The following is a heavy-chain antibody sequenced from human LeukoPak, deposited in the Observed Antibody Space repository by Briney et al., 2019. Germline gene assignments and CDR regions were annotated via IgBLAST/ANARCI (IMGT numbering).Heavy chain of an antibody. CDR3: ARPRPFGWYFDL. CDR2: IRFAGNIK. J-gene: IGHJ2*01. V-gene: IGHV3-30*02. CDR1: GFTFSNYG. D-gene: IGHD3-10*01. Sequence: GGSLRLSCAASGFTFSNYGTHWVRQAPGKGLEWVAFIRFAGNIKYYADSVKGRFTITRDNSKNTLYLQMNSLRAEDTAVYYCARPRPFGWYFDLWGRGTLVTVSS.